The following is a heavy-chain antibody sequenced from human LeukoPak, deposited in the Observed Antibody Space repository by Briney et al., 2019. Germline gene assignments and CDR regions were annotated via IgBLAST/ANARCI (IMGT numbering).Heavy chain of an antibody. J-gene: IGHJ5*02. Sequence: SETLSLTCTVSGGSISSSSYYWGWIRQPPGKGLEWIGSIYYSGSTYYNPSLKSRVTISVDTSKNQFSLKLSSVTAADTAVYYCARHTVNWNYDHGIAAAGTLSTFWFDPWGQGTLVTVSS. D-gene: IGHD6-13*01. V-gene: IGHV4-39*01. CDR1: GGSISSSSYY. CDR3: ARHTVNWNYDHGIAAAGTLSTFWFDP. CDR2: IYYSGST.